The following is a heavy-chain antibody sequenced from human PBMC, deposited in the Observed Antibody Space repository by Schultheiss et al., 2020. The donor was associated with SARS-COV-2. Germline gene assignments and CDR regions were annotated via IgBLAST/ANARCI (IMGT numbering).Heavy chain of an antibody. CDR2: IKQDGSEK. V-gene: IGHV3-7*01. Sequence: GGSLRLSCAASGFTFSSYWMSWVRQAPGKGLEWVANIKQDGSEKYYVDSVKGRFTISRDNAKNSLYLQMNSLRAEDTAVYYCARESGGSGWYGPPGPVYFDYWGQGTLVTVSS. CDR1: GFTFSSYW. CDR3: ARESGGSGWYGPPGPVYFDY. D-gene: IGHD6-19*01. J-gene: IGHJ4*02.